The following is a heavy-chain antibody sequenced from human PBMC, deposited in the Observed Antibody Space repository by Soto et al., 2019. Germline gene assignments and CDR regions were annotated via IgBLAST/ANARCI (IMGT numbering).Heavy chain of an antibody. V-gene: IGHV2-5*02. Sequence: QITLKESGPTLVRPTQTLTLTCTFSGFSLSSSGVGVGWIRQPPGQALEWLALIYWDDDKRYSPSLKSRLTITKDTSKNQVVLTLTKLDTVDTATYYCARGGWTTYYSPFFDYWGQGTLVTVSS. CDR3: ARGGWTTYYSPFFDY. CDR2: IYWDDDK. CDR1: GFSLSSSGVG. D-gene: IGHD3-10*01. J-gene: IGHJ4*02.